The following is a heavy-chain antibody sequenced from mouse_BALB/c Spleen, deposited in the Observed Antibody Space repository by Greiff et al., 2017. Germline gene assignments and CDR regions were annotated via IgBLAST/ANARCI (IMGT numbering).Heavy chain of an antibody. V-gene: IGHV1-69*02. CDR3: ARGHYYGYVGDY. CDR2: IDPSDSYT. J-gene: IGHJ2*01. D-gene: IGHD1-2*01. CDR1: GYTFTSYW. Sequence: QVQLQQPGAELVKPGASVKLSCKASGYTFTSYWMHWVKQRPGQGLEWIGEIDPSDSYTNYNQKFKGKATLTVDKSSSTAYMQLSSLTSEDSAVYYCARGHYYGYVGDYWGQGTTLTVSS.